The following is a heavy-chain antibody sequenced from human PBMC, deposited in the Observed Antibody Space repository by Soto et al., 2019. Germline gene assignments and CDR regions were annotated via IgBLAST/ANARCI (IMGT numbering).Heavy chain of an antibody. Sequence: ASVKVSFKASRYAFSGYGISWVRQAPGQGLEWMGWIYPYNGNTKYAQKLQGRVTMTTDTSTGTAYMELRSLTSDDTAVYYCARLVCSGDSCYSPVDYWGQGTQVTVSS. CDR2: IYPYNGNT. V-gene: IGHV1-18*04. CDR3: ARLVCSGDSCYSPVDY. CDR1: RYAFSGYG. D-gene: IGHD2-15*01. J-gene: IGHJ4*02.